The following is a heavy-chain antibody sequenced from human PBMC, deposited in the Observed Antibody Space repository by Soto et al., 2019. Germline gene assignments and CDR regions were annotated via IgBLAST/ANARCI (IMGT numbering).Heavy chain of an antibody. CDR1: GGTFSSYA. Sequence: SVKVSCKASGGTFSSYAISWVRQAPGQGLEWMGGIIPIFGTANYAQKFQGRVTITADESTSTAYMELSSLRSEDTAVYYCASSGSYYTPPDYWGQGTLVTVSS. J-gene: IGHJ4*02. CDR3: ASSGSYYTPPDY. CDR2: IIPIFGTA. V-gene: IGHV1-69*13. D-gene: IGHD1-26*01.